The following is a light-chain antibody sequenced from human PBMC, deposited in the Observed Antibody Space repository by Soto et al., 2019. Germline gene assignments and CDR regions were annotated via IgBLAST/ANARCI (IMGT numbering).Light chain of an antibody. CDR1: NTDVGQDKS. V-gene: IGLV2-14*01. CDR2: EVT. J-gene: IGLJ1*01. Sequence: HSALTQPASVSGSRGQSIIISCVGRNTDVGQDKSVSWYQQGPGKAPKLLIFEVTNRPSGVSNRFSGSRSGNTASLTISGLQPDDEGDYFCVSYTDTDTLVFGTGTKVTVL. CDR3: VSYTDTDTLV.